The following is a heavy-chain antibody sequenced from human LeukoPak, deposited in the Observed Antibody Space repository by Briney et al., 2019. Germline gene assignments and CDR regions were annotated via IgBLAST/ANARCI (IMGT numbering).Heavy chain of an antibody. D-gene: IGHD4-17*01. Sequence: PSETLSLPCTVSGGPISWFYWRWLRQSPRRGLEWVAYIHYSGTINYNPSLKSRVTISLDTSKNQFSLKVSSVTAADTAVYYCAKGLPSDYGAFDLWGQGTVVTVSS. CDR3: AKGLPSDYGAFDL. J-gene: IGHJ3*01. V-gene: IGHV4-59*01. CDR2: IHYSGTI. CDR1: GGPISWFY.